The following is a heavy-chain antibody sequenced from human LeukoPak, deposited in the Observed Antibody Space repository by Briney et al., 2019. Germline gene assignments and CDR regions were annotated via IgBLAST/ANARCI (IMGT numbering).Heavy chain of an antibody. CDR2: INAGNENT. CDR1: GYTFTSYA. V-gene: IGHV1-3*01. CDR3: ARDLYGDYFDY. Sequence: GASVKVSCKASGYTFTSYAMNWVRQAPGQGLEWMGWINAGNENTKYSQKFQGRVSITRDTSASTAYMELSSLTSEDTAVYYCARDLYGDYFDYWGQGTLVTVSS. D-gene: IGHD3-16*01. J-gene: IGHJ4*02.